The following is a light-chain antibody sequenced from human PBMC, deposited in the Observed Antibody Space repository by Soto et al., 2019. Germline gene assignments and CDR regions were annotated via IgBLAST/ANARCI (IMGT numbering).Light chain of an antibody. J-gene: IGKJ5*01. Sequence: EIVMTQSPGTLSVSPGETATLSCRASQVLGTNLAWYQQKPGQSPTLLIYGIYIRATGVPVRFTGSVSGTEFTLTITSLQSEDFATYYCQQYNYWPPITFGQGTRLEIK. CDR1: QVLGTN. CDR3: QQYNYWPPIT. V-gene: IGKV3-15*01. CDR2: GIY.